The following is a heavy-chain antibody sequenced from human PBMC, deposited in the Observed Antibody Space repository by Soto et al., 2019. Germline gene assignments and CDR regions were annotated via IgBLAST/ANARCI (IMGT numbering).Heavy chain of an antibody. D-gene: IGHD3-3*01. CDR1: GGSISSSSYS. J-gene: IGHJ6*02. Sequence: SETLSLTCTVSGGSISSSSYSWGWIRQPPGKGLEWIGEINHSGSTNYNPSLKSRVTISVDTSKNQFSLKLSSVTAADTAVYYCARDITIFGVVPPFYYYGMDVWGQGTTVTVSS. V-gene: IGHV4-39*07. CDR2: INHSGST. CDR3: ARDITIFGVVPPFYYYGMDV.